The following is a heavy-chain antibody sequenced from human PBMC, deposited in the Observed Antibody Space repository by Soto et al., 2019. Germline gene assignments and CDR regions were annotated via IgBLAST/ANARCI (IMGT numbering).Heavy chain of an antibody. CDR1: GYTFTSDY. Sequence: HVQPVQPGAEVKTPGASVKVSCKASGYTFTSDYMHWVRQAPGQGLEWMGIINPSGGNILYAQKFQGRVSMTRDTSTSTVYMELSSLRPEDTAVYYCARDISPLDYWGQGTLVTVSS. V-gene: IGHV1-46*01. J-gene: IGHJ4*02. CDR2: INPSGGNI. CDR3: ARDISPLDY.